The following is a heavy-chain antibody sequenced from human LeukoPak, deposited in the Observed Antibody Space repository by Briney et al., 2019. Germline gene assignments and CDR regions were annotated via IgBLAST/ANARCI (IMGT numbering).Heavy chain of an antibody. CDR3: TKRGAYYVDY. D-gene: IGHD3-16*01. CDR2: ITSGDGSP. CDR1: GFTFGTSA. V-gene: IGHV3-23*01. Sequence: PGGSLRLSCAASGFTFGTSAMSWVRQTPEKGLEWVSTITSGDGSPYYADSVKGRFTISRDNSNNMLYLQTNSLRAEDTAVYYCTKRGAYYVDYWGRGIPVTVSS. J-gene: IGHJ4*02.